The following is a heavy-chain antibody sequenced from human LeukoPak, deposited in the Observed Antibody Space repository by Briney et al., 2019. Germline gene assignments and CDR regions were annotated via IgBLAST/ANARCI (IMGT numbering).Heavy chain of an antibody. D-gene: IGHD1-14*01. J-gene: IGHJ4*02. V-gene: IGHV3-53*01. Sequence: GGSLRLSCAASGFIVNTNYMTWVRQAPGRGLEWVSVIYSGGSTYYADSVKGRFTISRDNSKNTLYLQMNSLRAEDTAVYYCAREEPFIDWGQGTLVTVSS. CDR2: IYSGGST. CDR1: GFIVNTNY. CDR3: AREEPFID.